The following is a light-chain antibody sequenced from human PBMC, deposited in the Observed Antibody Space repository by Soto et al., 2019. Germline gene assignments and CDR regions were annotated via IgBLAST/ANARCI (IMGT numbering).Light chain of an antibody. J-gene: IGKJ1*01. Sequence: EIVLTQSPGTLSLSPGERSTLSFMSSQSVSSSYLAWYQQKPGQAPRLLIYGASSRATVIPDRFSGSGSGTDFTLTISRLEPEDFAVYYCQQYGSSPSWTFGQGTKVDIK. CDR3: QQYGSSPSWT. CDR2: GAS. V-gene: IGKV3-20*01. CDR1: QSVSSSY.